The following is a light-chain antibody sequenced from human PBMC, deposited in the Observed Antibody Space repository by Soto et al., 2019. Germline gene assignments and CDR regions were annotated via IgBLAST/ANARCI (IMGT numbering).Light chain of an antibody. V-gene: IGKV3-20*01. J-gene: IGKJ1*01. CDR1: QSISDT. CDR3: QQYGSSPWT. CDR2: GAS. Sequence: EIVLTQSPGTLSLSPGGRATLSCRASQSISDTLAWYQQKPGQAPRLLIHGASTRATGIPDRVSGSGSGTDFTLTISRLEPEDFAVYYCQQYGSSPWTFGQGTKVDIK.